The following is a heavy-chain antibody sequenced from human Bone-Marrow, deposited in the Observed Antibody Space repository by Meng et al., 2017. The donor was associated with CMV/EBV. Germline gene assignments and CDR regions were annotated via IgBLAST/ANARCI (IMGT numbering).Heavy chain of an antibody. Sequence: GESLKISCAASGFTFSGSAMHWVRQASGKGLEWVGRIRSKANSYATAYAASVKGRFTISRDDSKNTAYLQMNSLKTEDTAVYYCTRRYYDSSGYYDWGQGTLVTASS. CDR2: IRSKANSYAT. D-gene: IGHD3-22*01. V-gene: IGHV3-73*01. CDR3: TRRYYDSSGYYD. CDR1: GFTFSGSA. J-gene: IGHJ4*02.